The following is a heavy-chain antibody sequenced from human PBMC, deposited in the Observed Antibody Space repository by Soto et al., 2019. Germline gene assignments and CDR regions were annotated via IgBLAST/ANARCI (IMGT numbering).Heavy chain of an antibody. V-gene: IGHV5-10-1*01. Sequence: PGESLKISCKGSGYSFTSYWISWVRQMPGKGLGWMGRIDPSDSYTNYSPSFQGHVTISADKSISTAYLQWSSLKASDTAMYYCARQGRARRSGGLDYYYYGMDVWGQGTTVTVSS. CDR2: IDPSDSYT. D-gene: IGHD3-10*01. CDR3: ARQGRARRSGGLDYYYYGMDV. J-gene: IGHJ6*02. CDR1: GYSFTSYW.